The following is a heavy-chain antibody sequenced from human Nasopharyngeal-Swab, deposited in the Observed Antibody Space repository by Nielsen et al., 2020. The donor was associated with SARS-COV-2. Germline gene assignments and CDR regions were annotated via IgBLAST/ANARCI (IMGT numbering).Heavy chain of an antibody. CDR3: ARDGAAFSKYYYDSSGPTRPYGMDV. V-gene: IGHV3-53*01. D-gene: IGHD3-22*01. CDR2: IYSGGST. J-gene: IGHJ6*02. Sequence: GESLKISCAASGFTVSSNYMSWVRQAPGKGPEWVSVIYSGGSTYYADSVKGRFTISRDNSKNTLYLQMNSLRAEDTAVYYCARDGAAFSKYYYDSSGPTRPYGMDVWGQGTTVTVSS. CDR1: GFTVSSNY.